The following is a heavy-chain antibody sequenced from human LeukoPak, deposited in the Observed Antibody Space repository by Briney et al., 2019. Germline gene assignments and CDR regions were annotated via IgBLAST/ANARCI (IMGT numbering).Heavy chain of an antibody. Sequence: PSETLSLTCTVSGGSISSYYWSWIRQPPGKGLEWIGYIYYSGRTNYNPSLKSRVTISVDTSKNEISLKLSSVTAADTAFYYCARAVGGNSPRYYYGLDAWGQGTTVTVSS. V-gene: IGHV4-59*01. CDR3: ARAVGGNSPRYYYGLDA. J-gene: IGHJ6*02. D-gene: IGHD4-23*01. CDR2: IYYSGRT. CDR1: GGSISSYY.